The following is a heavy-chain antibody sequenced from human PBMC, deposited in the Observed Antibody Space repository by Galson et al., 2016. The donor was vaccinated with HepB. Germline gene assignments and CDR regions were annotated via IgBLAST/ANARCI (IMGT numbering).Heavy chain of an antibody. V-gene: IGHV1-18*01. J-gene: IGHJ4*02. CDR1: GYTFTSYG. D-gene: IGHD2-15*01. CDR3: ARSLGYCSGGSCRPSDY. Sequence: SVKVSCKASGYTFTSYGISWVRQAPGQGLEWMGWISAYNGNTNYAQKLQGRVTMTTDTSPSTAYLELRSLVSDDTAVYYFARSLGYCSGGSCRPSDYWGQGTLVTVSS. CDR2: ISAYNGNT.